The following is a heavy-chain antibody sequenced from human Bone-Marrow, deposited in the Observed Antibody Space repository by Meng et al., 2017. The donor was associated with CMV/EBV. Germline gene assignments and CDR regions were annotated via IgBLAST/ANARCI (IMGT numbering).Heavy chain of an antibody. CDR1: GFTFSTYA. J-gene: IGHJ4*02. Sequence: GESLKISCAASGFTFSTYAMNWVRRAPGKGLEWISAVSTGGSTNYADSVKGRFTVSRDNSNNTLYLQMNDLRAEDTALYYCARGDQLLGRGGFWGQGTLVTVSS. CDR3: ARGDQLLGRGGF. CDR2: VSTGGST. V-gene: IGHV3-23*01. D-gene: IGHD2-2*01.